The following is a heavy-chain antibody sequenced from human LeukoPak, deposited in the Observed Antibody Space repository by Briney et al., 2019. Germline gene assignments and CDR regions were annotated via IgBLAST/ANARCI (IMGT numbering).Heavy chain of an antibody. CDR3: ASFDDRLPRDY. CDR1: GDSISSYY. D-gene: IGHD3-9*01. J-gene: IGHJ4*02. Sequence: SETLSLTCTVSGDSISSYYWSWIRQPPGKGLEWIANIYYSGSTNYNPSLKSRVTISIDTSKNQFSLKLGSVTAADTAVYYCASFDDRLPRDYWGQGTLVTVSS. V-gene: IGHV4-59*08. CDR2: IYYSGST.